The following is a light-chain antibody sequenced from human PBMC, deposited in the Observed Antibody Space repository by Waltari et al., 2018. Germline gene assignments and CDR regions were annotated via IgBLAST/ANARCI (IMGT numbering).Light chain of an antibody. J-gene: IGLJ1*01. V-gene: IGLV2-14*03. CDR2: DVS. CDR3: DSKSSSSPHV. Sequence: QSALTQPASVSGSPGQSITVSCTGTSSDLGTYNYVSWYQQHPGKAPKVMIYDVSRRPSGVSNRFSGSKSGNTASLTISGLQAEDEADYYCDSKSSSSPHVFGTGTKVTVL. CDR1: SSDLGTYNY.